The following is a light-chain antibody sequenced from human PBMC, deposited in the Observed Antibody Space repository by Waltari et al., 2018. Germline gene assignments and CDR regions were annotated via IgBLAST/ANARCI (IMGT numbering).Light chain of an antibody. Sequence: SYELTQPPSVSVSPGQTARITCSADALPQQYAYWYKQKPGQAPVLVIYKDSERPSGIPERFSGSSSGTTVTLTISGVQAEDEADYYCQSADSSGTVVFGGGTKLTVL. CDR1: ALPQQY. CDR2: KDS. CDR3: QSADSSGTVV. V-gene: IGLV3-25*03. J-gene: IGLJ2*01.